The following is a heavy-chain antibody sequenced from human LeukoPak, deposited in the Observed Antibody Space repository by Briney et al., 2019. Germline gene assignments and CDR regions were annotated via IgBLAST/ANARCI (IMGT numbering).Heavy chain of an antibody. CDR3: ARDHNYYDSRDSFDY. D-gene: IGHD3-22*01. Sequence: ASVKVSCKASGYTFTGYYMHWVRQAPGQGLEWMGWINPNSGGTNYAQKFQGRVTMTRDTSISTAYMELSRLRSDDTAVYYCARDHNYYDSRDSFDYWGQGTLVTVSS. CDR2: INPNSGGT. J-gene: IGHJ4*02. V-gene: IGHV1-2*02. CDR1: GYTFTGYY.